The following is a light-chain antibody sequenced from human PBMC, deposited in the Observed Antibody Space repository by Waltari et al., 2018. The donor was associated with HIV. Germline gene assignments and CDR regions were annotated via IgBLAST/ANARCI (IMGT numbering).Light chain of an antibody. CDR1: SSDMSTYNR. CDR2: EVG. V-gene: IGLV2-14*01. CDR3: ISYTTTDFYV. Sequence: QSALTQPASVSGSPGQSITISCTDSSSDMSTYNRVSSYHQHPGKAPKLIIYEVGNRPSGVSNRFSGSKSGNTASLTISGLQAEDEADYYCISYTTTDFYVFGPGTWVTVL. J-gene: IGLJ1*01.